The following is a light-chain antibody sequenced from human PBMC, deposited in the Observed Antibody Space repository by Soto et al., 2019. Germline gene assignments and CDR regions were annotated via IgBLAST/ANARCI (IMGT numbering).Light chain of an antibody. CDR2: GAS. CDR3: QQYNNWPPRYT. CDR1: QSVSSN. J-gene: IGKJ2*01. Sequence: EIVMTQSPATLSVSPGERATLSCRASQSVSSNLAWYQQKPGQAPRLLIYGASTRATGIPARFSGSGSGTEFTLTISSRQSDDFAAYYCQQYNNWPPRYTFGQGTKLEIK. V-gene: IGKV3-15*01.